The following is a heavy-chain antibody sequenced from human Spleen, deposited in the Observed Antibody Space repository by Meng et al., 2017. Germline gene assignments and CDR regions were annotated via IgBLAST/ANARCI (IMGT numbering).Heavy chain of an antibody. Sequence: GESLKISCAASGFTVSHNYMSWVRQAPGKGLVWVSRVNPDGNDVNYVDSVKGRFTISRDNAKDTVFLQMNNLSGDDTAVYYCTNDRLSEWGQGTLVTVSS. V-gene: IGHV3-74*01. CDR1: GFTVSHNY. CDR2: VNPDGNDV. J-gene: IGHJ1*01. D-gene: IGHD3-16*01. CDR3: TNDRLSE.